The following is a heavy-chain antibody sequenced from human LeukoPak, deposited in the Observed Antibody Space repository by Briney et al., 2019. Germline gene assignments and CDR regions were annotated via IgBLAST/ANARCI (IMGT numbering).Heavy chain of an antibody. V-gene: IGHV5-51*01. J-gene: IGHJ4*02. CDR3: ARSCRDGYRDFDY. Sequence: GESLKISCKGSGYSFTSYWIGWVRQMSGKGLEWMGIIYPGDSDSRYSPSFQGQVAISADKSISTAYLQWSSLKASDTAMYYCARSCRDGYRDFDYWGQGTLVTVSS. CDR2: IYPGDSDS. CDR1: GYSFTSYW. D-gene: IGHD5-24*01.